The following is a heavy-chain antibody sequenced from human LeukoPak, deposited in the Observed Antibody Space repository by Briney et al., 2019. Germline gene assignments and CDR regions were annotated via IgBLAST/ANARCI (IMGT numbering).Heavy chain of an antibody. Sequence: PGGSLSLSCAASGFTFSSYWMHSVRQAPGKGLVWVSRINSDGSSTSYADSVKGRFTNSRDNAKNTLYLQMNSLRAEDTAVYFFTRRGVVIRVILVGFHKQAYYFDSWGQGALVTVSS. V-gene: IGHV3-74*01. CDR2: INSDGSST. D-gene: IGHD3-10*01. CDR3: TRRGVVIRVILVGFHKQAYYFDS. J-gene: IGHJ4*02. CDR1: GFTFSSYW.